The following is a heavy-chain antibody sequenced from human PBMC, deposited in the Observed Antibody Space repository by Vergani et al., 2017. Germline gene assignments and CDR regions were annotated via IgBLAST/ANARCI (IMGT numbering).Heavy chain of an antibody. D-gene: IGHD6-19*01. CDR3: ARCIAVAGLSVDF. Sequence: VQLVPSGAEVKKPGEPLRISCKGSGYSFTSYWISWVRQMPGKGLAWMGRIDPSDSYTNYSPSFQGNVTISADKSISTAYLQWSSLKASDTAIYYCARCIAVAGLSVDFWGQGTTVTVSS. J-gene: IGHJ6*02. CDR1: GYSFTSYW. CDR2: IDPSDSYT. V-gene: IGHV5-10-1*01.